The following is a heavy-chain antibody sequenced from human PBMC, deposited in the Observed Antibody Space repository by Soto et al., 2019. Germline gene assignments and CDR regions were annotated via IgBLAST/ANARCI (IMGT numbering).Heavy chain of an antibody. CDR1: GFTVSSDY. D-gene: IGHD3-3*01. CDR3: ARDTFGGAYDFWH. CDR2: ISRGGSA. Sequence: EVQLVESGGGLVQPGGSLRPSCAASGFTVSSDYMTWVRQAPGKGLEWVSVISRGGSAYYADSVKGRFTISRDNSKNTLYLQMNSLRAEDTAVYYCARDTFGGAYDFWHGGQGTLVTVSS. J-gene: IGHJ4*02. V-gene: IGHV3-66*01.